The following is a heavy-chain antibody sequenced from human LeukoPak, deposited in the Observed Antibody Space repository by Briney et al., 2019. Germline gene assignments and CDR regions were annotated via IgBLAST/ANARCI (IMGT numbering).Heavy chain of an antibody. Sequence: SETLSPTCAVPGYSIGSGFSWGCIRPHPRIWMEWIATISYSGRPDYNPSLKRRVTISADTSKIHFSLRTTSVTAADTAAYYCARGGAIPGIDPWGQGILVTVSS. J-gene: IGHJ5*02. D-gene: IGHD2-21*01. CDR1: GYSIGSGFS. CDR3: ARGGAIPGIDP. CDR2: ISYSGRP. V-gene: IGHV4-38-2*01.